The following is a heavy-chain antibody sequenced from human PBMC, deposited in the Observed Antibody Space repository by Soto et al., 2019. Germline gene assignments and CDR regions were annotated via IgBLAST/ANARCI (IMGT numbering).Heavy chain of an antibody. J-gene: IGHJ3*02. V-gene: IGHV3-23*01. D-gene: IGHD4-4*01. Sequence: GGSLRLSCAASGFTFSSYAMSWVRQAPGKGLEWVSAISGSGGSTYYADSVKGRFTISGDNSKNTLYLQMNSLRAEDTAVYYCAKTVFDSYDAFDIWGQGTMVTVSS. CDR3: AKTVFDSYDAFDI. CDR1: GFTFSSYA. CDR2: ISGSGGST.